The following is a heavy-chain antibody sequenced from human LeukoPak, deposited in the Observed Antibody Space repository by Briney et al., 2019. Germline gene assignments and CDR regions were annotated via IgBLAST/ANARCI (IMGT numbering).Heavy chain of an antibody. Sequence: GGSLRLSCAASGFTFSSYWMHWVRQAPGKGLEWVSAISGSGGSTYYADSVKGRFTISRDNSKNTLYLQMNSLRAEDTAVYYCAKVAAAGKYFDYWGQGTLVTVSS. J-gene: IGHJ4*02. CDR1: GFTFSSYW. V-gene: IGHV3-23*01. CDR2: ISGSGGST. D-gene: IGHD6-13*01. CDR3: AKVAAAGKYFDY.